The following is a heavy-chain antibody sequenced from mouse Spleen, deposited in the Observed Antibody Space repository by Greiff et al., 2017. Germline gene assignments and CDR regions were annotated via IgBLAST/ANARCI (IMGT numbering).Heavy chain of an antibody. D-gene: IGHD2-14*01. CDR2: IYPGSGST. CDR1: GYTFTSYW. V-gene: IGHV1-55*01. CDR3: ARHEASYYRYDGRAWFAY. Sequence: QVQLQQPGAELVKPGASVKMSCKASGYTFTSYWITWVKQRPGQGLEWIGDIYPGSGSTNYNEKFKSKATLTADKSSSTVYMELSRLTSEDSAVYFCARHEASYYRYDGRAWFAYWGQGTLVTVSA. J-gene: IGHJ3*01.